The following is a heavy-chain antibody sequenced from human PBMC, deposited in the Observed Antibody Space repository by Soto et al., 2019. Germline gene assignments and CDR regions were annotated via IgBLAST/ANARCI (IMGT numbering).Heavy chain of an antibody. D-gene: IGHD3-3*01. CDR1: GGSISSYY. CDR2: IYYSGST. CDR3: ARVGITIFGVVIPDAFDI. J-gene: IGHJ3*02. V-gene: IGHV4-59*01. Sequence: QVQLQESGPGLVKPSETLSLTCTVSGGSISSYYWSWIRQPPGKGLEWIGYIYYSGSTNYNPSLKRRVTISVDTSKNQFSLKLSSVTAADTAVYYCARVGITIFGVVIPDAFDIWGQGTMVTVSS.